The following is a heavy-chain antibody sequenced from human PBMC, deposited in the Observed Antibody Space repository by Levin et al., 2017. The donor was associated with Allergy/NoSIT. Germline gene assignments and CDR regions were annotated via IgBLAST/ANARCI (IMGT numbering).Heavy chain of an antibody. Sequence: GESLKISCKASGYTFTSYYMHWVRQAPGQGLEWMGIINPSGGSTSYAQKFQGRVTMTRDTSTSTVYMELSSLRSEDTAVYYCARGSPKYDSSGYYSNHYDYGMDGWGQGTTVTVS. J-gene: IGHJ6*02. CDR2: INPSGGST. V-gene: IGHV1-46*01. D-gene: IGHD3-22*01. CDR3: ARGSPKYDSSGYYSNHYDYGMDG. CDR1: GYTFTSYY.